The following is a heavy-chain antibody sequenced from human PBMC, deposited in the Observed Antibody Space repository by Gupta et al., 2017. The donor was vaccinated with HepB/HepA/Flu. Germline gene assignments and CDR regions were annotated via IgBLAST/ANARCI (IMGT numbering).Heavy chain of an antibody. CDR3: TRTGGMDV. CDR1: GDSVASSSAA. CDR2: TYYRSRWYN. D-gene: IGHD1-14*01. V-gene: IGHV6-1*01. Sequence: QVQLQQSGPGLVKPSQTLSLTCAISGDSVASSSAAWNWIRQSPSRGLEWLGRTYYRSRWYNEYAVSVKSRKTVISNTSQNLFSLQLKSVTPEDTAVYYCTRTGGMDVWAQGTTVTVSS. J-gene: IGHJ6*02.